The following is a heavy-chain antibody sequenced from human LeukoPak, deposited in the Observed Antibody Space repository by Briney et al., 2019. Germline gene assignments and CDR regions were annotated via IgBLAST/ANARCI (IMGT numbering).Heavy chain of an antibody. Sequence: PGGSLRLSCAACGFTFSSYDMHWVRQATGKGLEWVSAIGTAGDTYYPGPVKGRFTISRDNAKNSLYLQMNSLRAEDTAVYYCVRDWEGAFDYWGQGTLVTVSS. D-gene: IGHD1-26*01. CDR1: GFTFSSYD. CDR2: IGTAGDT. J-gene: IGHJ4*02. CDR3: VRDWEGAFDY. V-gene: IGHV3-13*01.